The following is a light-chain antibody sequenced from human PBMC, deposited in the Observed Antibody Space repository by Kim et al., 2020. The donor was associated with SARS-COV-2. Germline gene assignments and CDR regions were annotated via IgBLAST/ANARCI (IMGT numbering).Light chain of an antibody. J-gene: IGLJ2*01. CDR3: TSYTGANTVV. Sequence: QSALTQPASVSGSPGQSITISCTGTSSLVGNYNYVSWYQQHPDKAPKLIIYDVSYRPSGVSTRFSGSKSGNTASLTISRLQAADEADYYCTSYTGANTVVFGGGTKLTVL. CDR1: SSLVGNYNY. CDR2: DVS. V-gene: IGLV2-14*03.